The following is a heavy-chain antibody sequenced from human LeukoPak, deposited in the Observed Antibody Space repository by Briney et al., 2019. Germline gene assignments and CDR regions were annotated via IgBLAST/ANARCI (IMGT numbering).Heavy chain of an antibody. CDR2: INPNSGGT. CDR1: GYTFTGYY. CDR3: ARDADIVVVPAAPFYYYYGMDV. V-gene: IGHV1-2*02. Sequence: GASVKVSRKASGYTFTGYYMHWVRQAPGQGLEWMGWINPNSGGTNYAQKFQGRVTMTRDTSISTAYMELSRLRSDDTAVYYCARDADIVVVPAAPFYYYYGMDVWGQGTTVTVSS. D-gene: IGHD2-2*01. J-gene: IGHJ6*02.